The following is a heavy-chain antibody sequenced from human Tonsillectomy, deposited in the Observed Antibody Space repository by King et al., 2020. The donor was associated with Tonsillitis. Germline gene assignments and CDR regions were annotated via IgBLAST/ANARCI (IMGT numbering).Heavy chain of an antibody. D-gene: IGHD2-21*02. J-gene: IGHJ3*02. V-gene: IGHV3-9*01. CDR3: ANVHLLCVCDCYPTVNDAFDI. CDR2: ISWNSGSI. Sequence: VQLVESGGGLVQPGRSLRLSCAASGFTFDDYGMHWVRQVPGKCLEWVSGISWNSGSIGYADSLKGRFTISRDNAKNSLYLQMNSLRAEDTALYYCANVHLLCVCDCYPTVNDAFDIWGQGTMVTVSS. CDR1: GFTFDDYG.